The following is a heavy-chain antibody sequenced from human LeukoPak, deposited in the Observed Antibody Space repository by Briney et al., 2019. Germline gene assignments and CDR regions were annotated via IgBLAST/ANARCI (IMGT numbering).Heavy chain of an antibody. CDR3: AKGGSNNWSFDN. V-gene: IGHV3-30*18. CDR1: GFTFSSYG. CDR2: ISDDGTRK. J-gene: IGHJ4*02. Sequence: PGGSLRLSCAASGFTFSSYGIHWVRLAPGKGLEWVTVISDDGTRKYYADSVQGRFTISRDNSKNTLYLQMNSLRAEDMAVYYCAKGGSNNWSFDNWGQGTLVTVSS. D-gene: IGHD1-1*01.